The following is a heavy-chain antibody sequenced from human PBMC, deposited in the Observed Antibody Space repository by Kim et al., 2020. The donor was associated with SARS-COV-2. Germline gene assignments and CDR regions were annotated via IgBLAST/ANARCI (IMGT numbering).Heavy chain of an antibody. V-gene: IGHV6-1*01. D-gene: IGHD3-10*01. CDR3: ARARRSGSYDY. Sequence: NDSNMSVKDRITDNPDTSENQFSLQLNSVTPEDTAVYYCARARRSGSYDYWGQGTLVTVSS. CDR2: N. J-gene: IGHJ4*02.